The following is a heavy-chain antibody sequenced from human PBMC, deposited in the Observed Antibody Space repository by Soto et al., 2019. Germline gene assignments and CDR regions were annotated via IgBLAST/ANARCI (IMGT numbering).Heavy chain of an antibody. CDR3: AHIHANSGYDWPYDP. D-gene: IGHD5-12*01. CDR1: GFSLTNKVVG. V-gene: IGHV2-5*02. Sequence: GPTLVNPTQTLTLTCNFSGFSLTNKVVGVGWIRQPPRKALEWLGIIYWDDDKRYRPSLNNRLTITKDTSKNQVVLTMTNVDTVHTATYYCAHIHANSGYDWPYDPFGQGTLVTVSS. CDR2: IYWDDDK. J-gene: IGHJ5*02.